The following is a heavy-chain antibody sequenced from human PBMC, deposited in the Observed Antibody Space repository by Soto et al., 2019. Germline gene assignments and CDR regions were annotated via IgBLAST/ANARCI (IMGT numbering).Heavy chain of an antibody. Sequence: SETLSLTCSVSGASISGGDFYWGWIRQHPGKGLEWIGYIYYSGSAFYNPSLKSRASISLDTSKNQFSLNLNSVTAADTAVYFCARALITTIFEYYFDYWGQGALVTVSS. CDR1: GASISGGDFY. D-gene: IGHD3-3*01. CDR3: ARALITTIFEYYFDY. J-gene: IGHJ4*02. CDR2: IYYSGSA. V-gene: IGHV4-31*03.